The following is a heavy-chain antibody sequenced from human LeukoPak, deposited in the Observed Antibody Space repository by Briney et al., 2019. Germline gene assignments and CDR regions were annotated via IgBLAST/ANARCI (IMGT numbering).Heavy chain of an antibody. CDR2: IYYSGST. J-gene: IGHJ5*02. CDR3: ASAISMVRGVSIGWFDP. Sequence: SETLSLTCTVSGGSISSSSYYWGWIRQPPGKGLEWIGSIYYSGSTYYNPSLKSRVTISVDTSKNQFSLKLSSVTAADTAVYYCASAISMVRGVSIGWFDPWGQGTLVTVSS. CDR1: GGSISSSSYY. D-gene: IGHD3-10*01. V-gene: IGHV4-39*01.